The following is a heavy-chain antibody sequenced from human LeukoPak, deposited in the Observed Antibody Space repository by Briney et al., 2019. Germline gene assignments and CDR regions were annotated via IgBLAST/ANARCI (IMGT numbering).Heavy chain of an antibody. Sequence: GGSLRLSCAASGFTFSSNWMHWVRHAPGQGLVWVSRIKGDGISTNYADSAKGRFTISRDIAKNTLYLQMNSLRAEDTGVYYCAKDHYWSIDYWGRGTLVTVSS. CDR1: GFTFSSNW. CDR2: IKGDGIST. J-gene: IGHJ4*02. D-gene: IGHD3-3*01. V-gene: IGHV3-74*01. CDR3: AKDHYWSIDY.